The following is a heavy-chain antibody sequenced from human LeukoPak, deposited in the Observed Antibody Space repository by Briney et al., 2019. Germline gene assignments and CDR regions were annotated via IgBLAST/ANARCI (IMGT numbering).Heavy chain of an antibody. CDR2: ISSRGDSL. D-gene: IGHD2/OR15-2a*01. J-gene: IGHJ6*02. CDR3: AREVVIVPDYFYYGLDV. V-gene: IGHV3-11*01. CDR1: GFTFGDYY. Sequence: PGGSLRLSSAASGFTFGDYYMTWIRQAPGKGLEWLSFISSRGDSLYYADSVRGRFTISRDNANNSLFLQMNSLRAEDTAVYYCAREVVIVPDYFYYGLDVWGQGTTVSVSS.